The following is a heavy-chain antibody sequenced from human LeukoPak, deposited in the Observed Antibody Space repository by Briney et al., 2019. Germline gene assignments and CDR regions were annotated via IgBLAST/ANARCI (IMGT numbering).Heavy chain of an antibody. CDR3: ARDGHSSESFDY. Sequence: TGGSLRLSCAASELTFSGYWMNWVRQAPGKGLQWVGNIRQDGGQTHYLDSVKGRFTISRDNAKRSLYLQMNSLRPEDTAVYYCARDGHSSESFDYWGQGTLVTVSS. CDR2: IRQDGGQT. CDR1: ELTFSGYW. V-gene: IGHV3-7*01. J-gene: IGHJ4*02. D-gene: IGHD3-10*01.